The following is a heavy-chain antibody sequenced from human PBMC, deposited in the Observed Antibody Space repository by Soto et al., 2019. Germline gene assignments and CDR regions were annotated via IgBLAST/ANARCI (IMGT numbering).Heavy chain of an antibody. V-gene: IGHV3-7*01. CDR3: AREVLYGDYTWGDYYYMDV. J-gene: IGHJ6*03. Sequence: GGSLRLSCAASGFTFSSYWMSWVRQAPGKGLEWVANIKQDGSEKYYVDSVKGRFTISRDNAKNSLYLQMNSLRAEDTAVYYCAREVLYGDYTWGDYYYMDVWGKGTTVTVSS. D-gene: IGHD4-17*01. CDR2: IKQDGSEK. CDR1: GFTFSSYW.